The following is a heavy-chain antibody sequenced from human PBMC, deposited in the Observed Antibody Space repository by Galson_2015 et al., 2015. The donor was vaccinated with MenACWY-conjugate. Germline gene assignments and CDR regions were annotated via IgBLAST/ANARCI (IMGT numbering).Heavy chain of an antibody. D-gene: IGHD6-13*01. J-gene: IGHJ5*02. Sequence: LRLSCAASGFTFSSYAMHWVRQAPGKGLEWVAVISYDGSNKYYADSVKGRFTISRDNSKNTLYLQMNSLRAEDTAVYYCARDELSGSSSCPMFDPWGQGTLVTVSS. CDR3: ARDELSGSSSCPMFDP. CDR2: ISYDGSNK. CDR1: GFTFSSYA. V-gene: IGHV3-30*04.